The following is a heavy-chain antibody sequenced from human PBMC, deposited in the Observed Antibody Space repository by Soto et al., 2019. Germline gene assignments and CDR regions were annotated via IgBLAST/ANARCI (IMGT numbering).Heavy chain of an antibody. D-gene: IGHD2-21*02. J-gene: IGHJ4*02. CDR3: AATPAPGVVVVTATYYFDY. Sequence: PVGSLRLSCAASGFTFSSYAMSWVRQAPGKGLEWVSAISGSGGSTYYADSVKGRFTISRDNSKNTLYLQMNSLRAEDTAVYYCAATPAPGVVVVTATYYFDYWGQGTLVTVSS. V-gene: IGHV3-23*01. CDR2: ISGSGGST. CDR1: GFTFSSYA.